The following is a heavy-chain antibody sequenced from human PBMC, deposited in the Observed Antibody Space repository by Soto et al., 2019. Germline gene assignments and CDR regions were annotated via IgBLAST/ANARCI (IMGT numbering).Heavy chain of an antibody. V-gene: IGHV3-73*02. CDR3: TTGITMVRGVGGNLKSYYFDY. J-gene: IGHJ4*02. CDR1: GFTFSGSA. Sequence: EVQLVESGGGLVQPGGSLKLSCAASGFTFSGSAMHWVRQASRKGLEWVGRIRNKANSYATAYAASVKGRFTISRDDSKNTAYLQMNSLKTEDTAVYYCTTGITMVRGVGGNLKSYYFDYWGQGTLVTVSS. CDR2: IRNKANSYAT. D-gene: IGHD3-10*01.